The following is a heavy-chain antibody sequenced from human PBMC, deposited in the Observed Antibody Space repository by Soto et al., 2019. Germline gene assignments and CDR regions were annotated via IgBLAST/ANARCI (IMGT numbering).Heavy chain of an antibody. CDR3: ARDLDYYYYMDV. CDR2: INAGNGNT. J-gene: IGHJ6*03. CDR1: GYTFTSYA. V-gene: IGHV1-3*01. Sequence: ASVKVSCKASGYTFTSYAMHWVRQAPGQRLEWMGWINAGNGNTKYSQKFQGRVTITRDTSASTAYMELSSLRSEDTAVYYCARDLDYYYYMDVWGKGTTVTVSS.